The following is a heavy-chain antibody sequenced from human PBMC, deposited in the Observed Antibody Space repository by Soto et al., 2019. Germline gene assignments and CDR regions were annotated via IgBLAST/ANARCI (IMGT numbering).Heavy chain of an antibody. J-gene: IGHJ6*02. V-gene: IGHV4-59*01. CDR1: GGSISSYY. CDR2: IYYSGST. Sequence: PSETLSLTCTVSGGSISSYYWSWIRQPPGKGLEWIGYIYYSGSTNYNPSLKSRVTISVDTSKNQFSLKLSSVTAADTAVYYCARERYQLLSYGMDVWGQGTTVTVSS. D-gene: IGHD2-2*01. CDR3: ARERYQLLSYGMDV.